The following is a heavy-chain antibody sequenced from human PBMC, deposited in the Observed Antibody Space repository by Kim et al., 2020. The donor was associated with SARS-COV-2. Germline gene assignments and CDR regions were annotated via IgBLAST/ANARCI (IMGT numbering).Heavy chain of an antibody. CDR3: ARNGGYHYNGYSDS. Sequence: SVKVSCKSSENTFTFTNYAITWVRQAPGQGLEWMGGIIPMFKTANYAQRFQGRVTITADASTSTAYMELNNLKFEDTAVYFCARNGGYHYNGYSDSWGQGTLVTVSS. CDR2: IIPMFKTA. V-gene: IGHV1-69*13. J-gene: IGHJ4*02. CDR1: ENTFTFTNYA. D-gene: IGHD5-12*01.